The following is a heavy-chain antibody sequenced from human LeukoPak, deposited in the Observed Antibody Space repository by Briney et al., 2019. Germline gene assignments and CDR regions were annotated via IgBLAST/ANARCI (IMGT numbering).Heavy chain of an antibody. CDR2: ISYDGSNK. Sequence: GRSLRLSCAGSGFTFSSYAMHWVRQAPGKGLEWVAVISYDGSNKYYADSVKGRFTISRDNSKNTLYLQMNSLRAEDTAVNYCAKDLSRYSSGSYYFDYWGQGTLVTVSS. CDR3: AKDLSRYSSGSYYFDY. CDR1: GFTFSSYA. J-gene: IGHJ4*02. D-gene: IGHD6-19*01. V-gene: IGHV3-30-3*01.